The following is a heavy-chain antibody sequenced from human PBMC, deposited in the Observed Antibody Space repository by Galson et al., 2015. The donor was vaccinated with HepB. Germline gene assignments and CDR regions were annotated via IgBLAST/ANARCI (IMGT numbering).Heavy chain of an antibody. Sequence: SLRLSCAASGFTFSRYAMSWVRQTPGKGLEWVSGITGSGGSTSYADSVKGRFTISRDNSKNTVYLQMDSLRAEDTAVYYCANLPWLSYFYYGMDVWGQGTTVTVSS. CDR1: GFTFSRYA. V-gene: IGHV3-23*01. CDR3: ANLPWLSYFYYGMDV. CDR2: ITGSGGST. J-gene: IGHJ6*02. D-gene: IGHD6-19*01.